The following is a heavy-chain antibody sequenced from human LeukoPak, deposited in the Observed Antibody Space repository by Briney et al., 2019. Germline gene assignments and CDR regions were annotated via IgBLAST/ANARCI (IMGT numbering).Heavy chain of an antibody. CDR3: AKDMGHGPARYLDY. V-gene: IGHV3-30*18. J-gene: IGHJ4*02. D-gene: IGHD3-10*01. Sequence: GGSLRLSCAASGFTFSSYGMHWVRQAPGKGLEWVAVISYDGSNKYYADSVKGRFTISRDNSKNTLYLQMNSLRAEDTAVYYCAKDMGHGPARYLDYWGQGTLVTVSS. CDR1: GFTFSSYG. CDR2: ISYDGSNK.